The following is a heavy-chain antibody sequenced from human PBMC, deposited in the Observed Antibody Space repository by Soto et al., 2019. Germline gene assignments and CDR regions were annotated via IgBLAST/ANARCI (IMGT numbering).Heavy chain of an antibody. CDR1: GFTFSSYA. Sequence: EVQLLESGGGLVQPGGSLRLSCAASGFTFSSYAMRWVRQAPGKRLEWVSAISGSGGRTYYADSVKGRFTISRDNSTNTVYLLKNSLRGGAAAVDDCAPPASGGNYDYWCQGPLVNVSS. D-gene: IGHD1-26*01. V-gene: IGHV3-23*01. CDR3: APPASGGNYDY. J-gene: IGHJ4*02. CDR2: ISGSGGRT.